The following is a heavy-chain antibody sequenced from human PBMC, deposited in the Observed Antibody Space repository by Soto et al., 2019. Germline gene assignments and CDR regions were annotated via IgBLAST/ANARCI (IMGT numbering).Heavy chain of an antibody. CDR3: ANYRGDFWSGYLTYYYYGMDV. Sequence: EVQLLESGGGLGQPGGSLRLSCAASGFTFSNYAMSWVRQAPGKGLEWVSTISGSGGSTFYADSVKGRFTISRDNSRYTLYLQVNSLRAEDTALYYCANYRGDFWSGYLTYYYYGMDVWGQGTTVTVSS. J-gene: IGHJ6*02. V-gene: IGHV3-23*01. CDR1: GFTFSNYA. CDR2: ISGSGGST. D-gene: IGHD3-3*01.